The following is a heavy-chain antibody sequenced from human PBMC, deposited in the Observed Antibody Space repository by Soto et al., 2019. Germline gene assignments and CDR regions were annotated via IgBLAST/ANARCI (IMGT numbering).Heavy chain of an antibody. D-gene: IGHD3-22*01. Sequence: SETLSLTCTVSGGPISSYYWSWIRQPPGKGLEWIGYIYYSGSTNYNPSLKSRVTISVDTSKNQFSLKLSSVTAADTAVYYCARYYDSSGILTHWGQGTLDTVSS. CDR1: GGPISSYY. CDR3: ARYYDSSGILTH. J-gene: IGHJ4*02. CDR2: IYYSGST. V-gene: IGHV4-59*01.